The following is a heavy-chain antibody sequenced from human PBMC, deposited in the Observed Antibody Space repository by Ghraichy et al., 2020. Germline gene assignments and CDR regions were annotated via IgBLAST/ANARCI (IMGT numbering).Heavy chain of an antibody. CDR3: ARARDYYYYYGMDV. CDR2: IYHSGST. Sequence: SETVSLTCDVSGDSINSNNWWSWVRQSPGKGLEWIGEIYHSGSTNYKPSLKSRVTISIDKSKNQFSLKLSSVTAADTAVYYCARARDYYYYYGMDVWGQGTTVTVSS. CDR1: GDSINSNNW. J-gene: IGHJ6*02. V-gene: IGHV4-4*02.